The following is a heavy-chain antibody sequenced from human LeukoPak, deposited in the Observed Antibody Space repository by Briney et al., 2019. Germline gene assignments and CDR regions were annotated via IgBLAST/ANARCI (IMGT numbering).Heavy chain of an antibody. J-gene: IGHJ4*02. CDR2: ISSNGGST. Sequence: GGSLRLSCAASGFTFGSYAMHWVRQAPGKGLEYVSAISSNGGSTYYANSVKGRFTISRDNSKNTLYLQMNSLRAEDTAVYYCARMDTAMVYGIDYWGQGTLVTVSS. V-gene: IGHV3-64*01. CDR1: GFTFGSYA. D-gene: IGHD5-18*01. CDR3: ARMDTAMVYGIDY.